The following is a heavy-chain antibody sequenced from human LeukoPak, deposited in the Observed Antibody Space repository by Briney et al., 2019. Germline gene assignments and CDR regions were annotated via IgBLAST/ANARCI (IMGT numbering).Heavy chain of an antibody. V-gene: IGHV1-69*13. J-gene: IGHJ4*02. Sequence: SVKVSCTASGGTFSSYAISWVRQAPGQGLEWMGGIIPIFGTANYAQKFQGRVTITADESTSTAYMELSSLRSEDTAVYYCARVLGYCSGGSCYSGYYFDYWGQGTLVTVSS. CDR2: IIPIFGTA. CDR1: GGTFSSYA. D-gene: IGHD2-15*01. CDR3: ARVLGYCSGGSCYSGYYFDY.